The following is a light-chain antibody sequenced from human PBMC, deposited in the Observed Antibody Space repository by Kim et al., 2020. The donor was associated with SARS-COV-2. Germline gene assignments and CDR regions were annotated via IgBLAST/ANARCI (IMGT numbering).Light chain of an antibody. Sequence: SVSPGERATLFCRASQSVSNNLAWYQQKPGQAPRLLIYDASTRATGIPARFSGSGSGTDFTLTISSLQSEDFAVYCCQQYSNSWTFGQGTKVDIK. CDR2: DAS. CDR1: QSVSNN. V-gene: IGKV3-15*01. CDR3: QQYSNSWT. J-gene: IGKJ1*01.